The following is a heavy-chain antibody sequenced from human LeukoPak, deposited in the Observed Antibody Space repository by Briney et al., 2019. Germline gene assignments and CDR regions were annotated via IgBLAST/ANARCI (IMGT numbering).Heavy chain of an antibody. CDR2: IIPMFGTA. J-gene: IGHJ6*02. V-gene: IGHV1-69*13. Sequence: ASVKVSCKASGDTFSSYAISWVRQAPGQGLEWMGGIIPMFGTANYAQKFQGRVTITADESTSIAYMELSSLRSEDTAVYYCARDLWPAASKYYYYYDMDVWGQGTTVIVCS. CDR1: GDTFSSYA. D-gene: IGHD2-2*01. CDR3: ARDLWPAASKYYYYYDMDV.